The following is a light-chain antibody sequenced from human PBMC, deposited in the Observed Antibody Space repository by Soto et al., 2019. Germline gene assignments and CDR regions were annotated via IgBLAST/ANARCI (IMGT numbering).Light chain of an antibody. Sequence: QSVLTQPASVSGSPGQSITISCTGTRSDVGGYDYVSWYQQHPGKAPKLMIYDVSNRPSGVSNRFSGSKSGNTASLTISGLQAEDEADYYCSSYAGASHVVFGGGTKLTVL. CDR1: RSDVGGYDY. CDR2: DVS. J-gene: IGLJ2*01. CDR3: SSYAGASHVV. V-gene: IGLV2-14*03.